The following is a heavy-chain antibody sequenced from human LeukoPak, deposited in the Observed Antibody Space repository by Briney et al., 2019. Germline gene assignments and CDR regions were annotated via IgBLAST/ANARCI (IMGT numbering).Heavy chain of an antibody. D-gene: IGHD6-19*01. CDR3: ASWRIAVAAFDP. Sequence: GGSLRLSCAGSGFIFRDYYMSWIRQAPGKGLEWVLYISSSGDAIYYADSVKGRFTVSRDNAKNSLYLQMNSLGVEDTAVYYCASWRIAVAAFDPWGQGTPVTVSS. V-gene: IGHV3-11*01. CDR2: ISSSGDAI. CDR1: GFIFRDYY. J-gene: IGHJ5*02.